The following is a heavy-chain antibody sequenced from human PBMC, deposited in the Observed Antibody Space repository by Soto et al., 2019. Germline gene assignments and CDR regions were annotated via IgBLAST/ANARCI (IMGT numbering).Heavy chain of an antibody. CDR1: GFTFSSYS. CDR2: ISSSSSYI. CDR3: ASEIGLVGTGEALCS. V-gene: IGHV3-21*01. D-gene: IGHD1-26*01. Sequence: GGSLRLSCAASGFTFSSYSMNWVRQAPGKGLEWVSSISSSSSYIYYADSVKGRFTISRDNAKNSLYLQMNSLRAEDTAVYYCASEIGLVGTGEALCSWGRETMFT. J-gene: IGHJ3*01.